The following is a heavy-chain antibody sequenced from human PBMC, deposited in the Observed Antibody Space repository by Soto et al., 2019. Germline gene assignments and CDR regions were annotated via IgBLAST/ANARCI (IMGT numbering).Heavy chain of an antibody. V-gene: IGHV3-74*01. CDR3: ARDLSCRDVY. Sequence: EVHLVESGGGLVQPGGSLRLSCAASGFTFSSYWMHWVRQVPGKGLVWVSRTNEDGNTINYADSVRGRFTISRDNAKNTLYLQMSTLRAEDTAVYYCARDLSCRDVYWGHGTLVTVSA. CDR1: GFTFSSYW. D-gene: IGHD2-21*02. CDR2: TNEDGNTI. J-gene: IGHJ4*01.